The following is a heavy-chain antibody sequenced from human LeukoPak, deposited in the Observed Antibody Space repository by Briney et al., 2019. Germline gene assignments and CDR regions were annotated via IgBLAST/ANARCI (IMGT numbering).Heavy chain of an antibody. CDR1: GYTFNSYG. V-gene: IGHV1-18*01. Sequence: ASVKVSCKASGYTFNSYGISWVRQAPGQGLEWVGWISGYSGDTNYAQKIQGRVTMTTDTSTSTAYMELRSLRSDDTAVYYCARAQYCSSTSCYTSEYFQHWGQGTLVTVSS. D-gene: IGHD2-2*02. J-gene: IGHJ1*01. CDR3: ARAQYCSSTSCYTSEYFQH. CDR2: ISGYSGDT.